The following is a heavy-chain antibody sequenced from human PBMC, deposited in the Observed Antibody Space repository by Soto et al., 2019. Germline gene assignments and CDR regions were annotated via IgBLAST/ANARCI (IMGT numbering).Heavy chain of an antibody. CDR2: ISGSGGST. D-gene: IGHD6-6*01. J-gene: IGHJ6*02. CDR3: RQSSSSRPDSSYRMDV. V-gene: IGHV3-23*01. CDR1: GVTFSNYA. Sequence: EVQLLESGGGLVQPGGSLRLSCAYSGVTFSNYAMSWVRQAPGKGLEWVSAISGSGGSTHYADSVKGRFTISRDNSKNTLFLQMNSLSAEVTAVYYCRQSSSSRPDSSYRMDVWGQGPTVTVSS.